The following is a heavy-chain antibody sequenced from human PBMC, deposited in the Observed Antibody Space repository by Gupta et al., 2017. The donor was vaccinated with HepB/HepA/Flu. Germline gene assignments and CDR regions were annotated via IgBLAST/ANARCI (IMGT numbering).Heavy chain of an antibody. D-gene: IGHD1-26*01. V-gene: IGHV1-8*03. CDR1: GYTFTSYD. J-gene: IGHJ6*03. CDR2: MNPNSGNT. Sequence: QVQLVQSGAEVKKPGASVKVSCKASGYTFTSYDIKWVRQATGQGLEWMGWMNPNSGNTGYAQKFQGRVTITRNTSISTAYMELSSLRSEDTAVYYCERGVGYYYYYYMDVWGKGTTVTVSS. CDR3: ERGVGYYYYYYMDV.